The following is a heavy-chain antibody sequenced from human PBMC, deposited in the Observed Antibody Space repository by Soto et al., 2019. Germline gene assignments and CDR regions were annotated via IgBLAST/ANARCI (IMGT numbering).Heavy chain of an antibody. V-gene: IGHV3-23*01. CDR3: ARGGNRAWDLPEY. D-gene: IGHD1-26*01. J-gene: IGHJ4*02. CDR1: GFTFSSYA. Sequence: PCGSLRLSCSASGFTFSSYAMSWVRQAPRKGLEWVSAISGSGGSTYYADSVKGRFTISRDNSKNTLYLQMDSLSAEDTAVYFCARGGNRAWDLPEYWAQGTLVTVSS. CDR2: ISGSGGST.